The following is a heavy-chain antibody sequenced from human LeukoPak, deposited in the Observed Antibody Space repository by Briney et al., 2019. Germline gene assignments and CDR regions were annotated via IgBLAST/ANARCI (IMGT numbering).Heavy chain of an antibody. D-gene: IGHD3-22*01. CDR3: ASYYYDSSGYFDY. V-gene: IGHV3-30*03. CDR1: GFTFSSYG. J-gene: IGHJ4*02. Sequence: PGGSLRLSCAASGFTFSSYGMHWVRQAPGKGLEWVAVISYDGSNKYYADSVKGRFTISRDNSKNTLYLQMNSLRAEDTAVYYCASYYYDSSGYFDYWGQGTLVTVSS. CDR2: ISYDGSNK.